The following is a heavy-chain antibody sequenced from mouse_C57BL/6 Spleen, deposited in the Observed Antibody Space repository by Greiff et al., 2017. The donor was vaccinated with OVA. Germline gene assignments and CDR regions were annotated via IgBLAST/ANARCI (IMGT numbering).Heavy chain of an antibody. Sequence: EVMLVESGGGLVKPGGSLKLSCAASGFTFSDYGMHWVRQAPEQGLEWVAYISSGSSTIYYADTVKGRFTISRDNAKSTLFLQMTSLRSEDTAVYYCARPPLGRRYFDVWGTGTTVTVSS. CDR1: GFTFSDYG. J-gene: IGHJ1*03. V-gene: IGHV5-17*01. CDR3: ARPPLGRRYFDV. CDR2: ISSGSSTI. D-gene: IGHD4-1*01.